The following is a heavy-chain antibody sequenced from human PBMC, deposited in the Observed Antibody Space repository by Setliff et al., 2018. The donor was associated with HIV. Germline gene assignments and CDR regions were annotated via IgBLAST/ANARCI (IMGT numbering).Heavy chain of an antibody. CDR2: IIPIFGTA. Sequence: SVKVSCKASGGTFSSYAISWVRQAPGQGLEWMGGIIPIFGTANYAQKFQGRVTISADESTATAYIELSSLTSQDTAVYYCARDKGIREAASLDYWGQGSLVTVSS. CDR1: GGTFSSYA. V-gene: IGHV1-69*13. J-gene: IGHJ4*02. D-gene: IGHD6-13*01. CDR3: ARDKGIREAASLDY.